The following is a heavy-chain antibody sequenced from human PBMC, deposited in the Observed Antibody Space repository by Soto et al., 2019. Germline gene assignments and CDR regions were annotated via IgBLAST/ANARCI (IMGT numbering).Heavy chain of an antibody. CDR3: AKFYCVKSAHTYTRGP. CDR2: INTSGGST. J-gene: IGHJ5*02. CDR1: GFTFSTYA. D-gene: IGHD3-10*02. V-gene: IGHV3-23*01. Sequence: EVQLLESGGDLVQPGGSLRLSCAASGFTFSTYAMSWVRQAPGKGLEWVSTINTSGGSTYYADSVKGRFTISRDNSKNTLYLQMNSLRPEDTAVYYCAKFYCVKSAHTYTRGPWGEATLVTASS.